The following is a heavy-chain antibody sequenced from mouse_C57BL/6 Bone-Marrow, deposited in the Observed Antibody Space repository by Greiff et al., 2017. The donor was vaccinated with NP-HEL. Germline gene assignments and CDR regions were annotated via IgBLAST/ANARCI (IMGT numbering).Heavy chain of an antibody. V-gene: IGHV2-5*01. D-gene: IGHD2-2*01. CDR2: IWRGGST. CDR3: AKKWLKGYYAMDY. J-gene: IGHJ4*01. Sequence: VQLVESGPGLVQPSQSLSITCTVSGFSLTSYGVHWVRQSPGKGLEWLGVIWRGGSTDYNAAFMSRLSITKDNSKSQVFFKMNSLQADDTAIYYCAKKWLKGYYAMDYWGQGTSVTVSS. CDR1: GFSLTSYG.